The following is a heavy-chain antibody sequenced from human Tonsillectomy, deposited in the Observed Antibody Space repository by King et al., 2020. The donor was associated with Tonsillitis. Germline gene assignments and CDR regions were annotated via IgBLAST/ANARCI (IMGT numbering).Heavy chain of an antibody. D-gene: IGHD1-14*01. J-gene: IGHJ4*02. CDR2: IHYDGNEK. CDR1: GFTFSYSG. CDR3: AQDTGHGDY. Sequence: QLQESGGGVVEPGGSLRLSCAASGFTFSYSGMHWVRQAPGKGLEWLSFIHYDGNEKHYADSVKGRFTISRDNSKNTLYLQMSSLRVEDTAVYYCAQDTGHGDYWGQGTLVTVSS. V-gene: IGHV3-30*02.